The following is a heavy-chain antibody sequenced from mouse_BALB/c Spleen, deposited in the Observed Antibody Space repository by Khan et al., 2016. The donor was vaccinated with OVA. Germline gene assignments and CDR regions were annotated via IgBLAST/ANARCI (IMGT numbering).Heavy chain of an antibody. J-gene: IGHJ3*01. D-gene: IGHD1-1*01. V-gene: IGHV1-69*02. CDR2: IDPSDSHT. CDR3: ARTYYYGSSTWFAY. CDR1: GYTSSSYW. Sequence: QVQLQQPGAELVKPGASVKLSCKASGYTSSSYWMHWVKQRPGQGLEWIGEIDPSDSHTNYTQKFKGKATLNVDKSSSTAYMHLSSLTSEDSAVYYCARTYYYGSSTWFAYWGQGTLVTVSA.